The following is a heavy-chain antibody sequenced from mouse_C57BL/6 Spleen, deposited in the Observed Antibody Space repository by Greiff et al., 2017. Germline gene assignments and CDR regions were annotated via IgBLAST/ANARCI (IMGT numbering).Heavy chain of an antibody. J-gene: IGHJ4*01. CDR1: GYSFTGYF. CDR2: INPYNGDT. Sequence: EVMLVESGPELVKPGDSVKISCKASGYSFTGYFMNWVMQSHGKSLEWIGRINPYNGDTFYNQKFKGKATLTVDKSSSTAHMELRSLTSEDSAVYYCARYYGCTYYYAMDYWGRGTSVA. V-gene: IGHV1-20*01. CDR3: ARYYGCTYYYAMDY. D-gene: IGHD1-1*01.